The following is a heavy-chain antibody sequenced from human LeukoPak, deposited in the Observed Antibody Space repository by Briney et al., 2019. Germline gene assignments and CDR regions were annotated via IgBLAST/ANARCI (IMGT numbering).Heavy chain of an antibody. Sequence: GGSLRLSCAASGFTFSSYGMHWVRQAPGKGLEWVAVIWYDGSNKYYADSVKGRFTISRDNSKNTLYLQMNSLRAEDTAVYYCAGAMITFGVIDYWGQGTLVTVSS. V-gene: IGHV3-33*01. CDR2: IWYDGSNK. CDR3: AGAMITFGVIDY. J-gene: IGHJ4*02. CDR1: GFTFSSYG. D-gene: IGHD3-16*01.